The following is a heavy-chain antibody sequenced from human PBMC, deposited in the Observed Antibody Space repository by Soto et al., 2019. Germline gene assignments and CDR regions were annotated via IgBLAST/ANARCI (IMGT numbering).Heavy chain of an antibody. Sequence: QVQLVESGGGVVQPGRSLRLSCAASGFTFSSYGMHWVRPAPGKGLEWVAVISYDGSNKYYADSVKGRFTIYKDNSKNTLYLQMNSLRAEDMAVYYCSKDRGYYGSGTNDYYGMAVWGQGTTVTVAS. V-gene: IGHV3-30*18. J-gene: IGHJ6*02. CDR2: ISYDGSNK. CDR1: GFTFSSYG. CDR3: SKDRGYYGSGTNDYYGMAV. D-gene: IGHD3-10*01.